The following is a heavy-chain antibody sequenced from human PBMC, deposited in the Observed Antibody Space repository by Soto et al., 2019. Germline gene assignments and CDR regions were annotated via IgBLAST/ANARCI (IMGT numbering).Heavy chain of an antibody. CDR1: GYTFTGYY. J-gene: IGHJ6*02. Sequence: QVQLVQSGAEVKKPGASVKVSCKASGYTFTGYYMHWVRQAPGQGLEWMGWINPNSGGTNYAQKFQGRITMTRDTSISTDYMELSRVRSDDTAVYYCAVTGYSSSWYYCYGMDVWGQGTTVTVSS. CDR2: INPNSGGT. CDR3: AVTGYSSSWYYCYGMDV. D-gene: IGHD6-13*01. V-gene: IGHV1-2*02.